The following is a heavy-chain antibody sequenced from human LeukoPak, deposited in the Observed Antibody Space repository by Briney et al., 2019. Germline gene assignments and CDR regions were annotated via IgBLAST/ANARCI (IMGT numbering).Heavy chain of an antibody. D-gene: IGHD3-22*01. CDR2: IKSKTDGGAT. V-gene: IGHV3-15*01. CDR3: TTEAYYYDSGAIKYFDY. J-gene: IGHJ4*02. Sequence: GGSLRLSCAASGFTFSNAWMSWVRQAPGKGLELVGRIKSKTDGGATHYAAPVKGRFTISRDDSKNTLYLQMNSLKTEGTAVYYCTTEAYYYDSGAIKYFDYWGQGTLVTVSS. CDR1: GFTFSNAW.